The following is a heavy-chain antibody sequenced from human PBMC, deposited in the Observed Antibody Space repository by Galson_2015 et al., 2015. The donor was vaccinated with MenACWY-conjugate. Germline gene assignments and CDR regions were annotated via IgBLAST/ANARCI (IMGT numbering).Heavy chain of an antibody. Sequence: ALRLCDAAAGFTVRYHYMGWVGQAPGKGVEWVARTRDKTISYTTEYAASVTGRFTISIHDAKMSLYLQINTLKTEDTAVCYCIRTGGSGPYAFDNWGQGILVTFSS. CDR1: GFTVRYHY. D-gene: IGHD3-16*01. V-gene: IGHV3-72*01. CDR2: TRDKTISYTT. CDR3: IRTGGSGPYAFDN. J-gene: IGHJ4*02.